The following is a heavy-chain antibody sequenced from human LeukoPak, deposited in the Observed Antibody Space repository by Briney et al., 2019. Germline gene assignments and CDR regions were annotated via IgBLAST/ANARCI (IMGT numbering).Heavy chain of an antibody. D-gene: IGHD3-16*01. CDR1: GYTFTGYY. CDR3: AREASLQAAAYVWGSPAAY. J-gene: IGHJ4*02. V-gene: IGHV1-2*06. Sequence: ASVKVSCKASGYTFTGYYMHWVRQAPGQGLEWMGRINPNSGGTNYAQKFQGRVTMTRDTSISTAYMELSRLRSDDTAVYYCAREASLQAAAYVWGSPAAYWGQGTLVTVSS. CDR2: INPNSGGT.